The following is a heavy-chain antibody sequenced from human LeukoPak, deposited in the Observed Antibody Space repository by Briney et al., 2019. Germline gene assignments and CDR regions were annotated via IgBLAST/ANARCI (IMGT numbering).Heavy chain of an antibody. CDR3: AKDLRGYGDGFDY. V-gene: IGHV3-23*01. CDR1: GFTFSSYA. D-gene: IGHD4-17*01. J-gene: IGHJ4*02. CDR2: ISGSGGST. Sequence: PGGSLRLSCAASGFTFSSYAMSWVRQAPGKGLEWVSAISGSGGSTYYADSVKGRSTISRDNSKNTLYLQMNSLRATDTAVYYCAKDLRGYGDGFDYWGQGTLVTVSS.